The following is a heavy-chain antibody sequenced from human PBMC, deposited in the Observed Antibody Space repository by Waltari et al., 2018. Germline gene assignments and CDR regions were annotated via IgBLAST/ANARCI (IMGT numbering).Heavy chain of an antibody. CDR1: GYTFTGYY. CDR3: ARVTVVEYNWFDP. Sequence: QVQLVQSGAEVKKTGASVKVSCKASGYTFTGYYMHWGRQAPGQGLEWMGRINPNSGGTNYAQKFQGSVTMTRDTSISTAYMELSRLRSDDTAVYYCARVTVVEYNWFDPWGQGTLVTVSS. D-gene: IGHD2-21*01. V-gene: IGHV1-2*06. J-gene: IGHJ5*02. CDR2: INPNSGGT.